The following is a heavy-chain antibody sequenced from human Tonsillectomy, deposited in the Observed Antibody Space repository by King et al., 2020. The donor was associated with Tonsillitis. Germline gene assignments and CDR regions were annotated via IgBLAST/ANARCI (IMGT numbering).Heavy chain of an antibody. CDR1: GFTFSDYG. CDR2: LSHDGSAK. Sequence: EQLVQSGGGVVQPGRSLRLSCAASGFTFSDYGMHRVRQAPGKGLECVATLSHDGSAKYYADSVKGRFTISRDNSKNTLYLRMSSLRAADTAIYYCANLPIDSFDIWGQGTMVTVSS. V-gene: IGHV3-33*06. J-gene: IGHJ3*02. CDR3: ANLPIDSFDI.